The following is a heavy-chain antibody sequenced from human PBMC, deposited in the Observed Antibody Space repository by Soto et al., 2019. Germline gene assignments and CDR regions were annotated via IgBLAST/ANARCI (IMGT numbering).Heavy chain of an antibody. Sequence: PGGALRLSCAASGFSFSSYRMNWVRQAPGKGLEWVSFISGGSTTMYYADSVKGRFSISRDNVQKPLFLHMNNLRDEDSAVYYCARDWTYCAGGACYYGMDVWGQGTTVTVSS. J-gene: IGHJ6*02. CDR1: GFSFSSYR. D-gene: IGHD2-8*02. V-gene: IGHV3-48*02. CDR2: ISGGSTTM. CDR3: ARDWTYCAGGACYYGMDV.